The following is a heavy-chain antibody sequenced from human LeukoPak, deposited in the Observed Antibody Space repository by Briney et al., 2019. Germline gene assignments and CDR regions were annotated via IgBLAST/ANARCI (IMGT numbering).Heavy chain of an antibody. V-gene: IGHV3-11*06. Sequence: GGSLRLSCAASGFTFSDYYMSWIRQAPGKGLEWVSYIRSSSSSYTNYADSVKGRFTISRDNAKNSLYLQMNSLRAEDTAVYYCARLYSSSSGKAFDIWGQGTMVTVSS. D-gene: IGHD6-6*01. J-gene: IGHJ3*02. CDR3: ARLYSSSSGKAFDI. CDR1: GFTFSDYY. CDR2: IRSSSSSYT.